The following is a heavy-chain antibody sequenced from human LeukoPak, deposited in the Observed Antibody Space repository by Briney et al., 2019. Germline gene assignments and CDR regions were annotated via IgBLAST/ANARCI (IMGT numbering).Heavy chain of an antibody. CDR3: ARSGSGSYY. CDR2: ISYDGSNK. CDR1: RFTFSSYA. J-gene: IGHJ4*02. V-gene: IGHV3-30-3*01. Sequence: GGSLRLSCAASRFTFSSYAMHWVRQAPGKGLEWVAVISYDGSNKYYADSVKGRFTISRDNSKNTLYLQMNSLRAEDTAVYYCARSGSGSYYWGQGTLVTVSS. D-gene: IGHD1-26*01.